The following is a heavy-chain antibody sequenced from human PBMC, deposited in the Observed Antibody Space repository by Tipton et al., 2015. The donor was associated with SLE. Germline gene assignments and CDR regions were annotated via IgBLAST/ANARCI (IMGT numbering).Heavy chain of an antibody. CDR2: INSDGSRT. J-gene: IGHJ6*03. CDR3: ARQLYSSYYYMDV. V-gene: IGHV3-74*01. D-gene: IGHD6-13*01. Sequence: GSLRLSCAASGFTFSRSWMHWVRQVPGKGLVWVSRINSDGSRTNYADSVKGRFTISRDNAKNTLFLQMNSLRAEDTAVYYCARQLYSSYYYMDVWGKGSTVTVSS. CDR1: GFTFSRSW.